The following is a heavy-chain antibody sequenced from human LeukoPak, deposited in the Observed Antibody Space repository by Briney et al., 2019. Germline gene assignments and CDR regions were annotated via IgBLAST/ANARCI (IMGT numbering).Heavy chain of an antibody. Sequence: PSETLSLTCTVSGGSISSGDYYWSWIRQPPGKGLKWIGYIYYSGSTYYNSSLKSRVTISVDTSKNQFSLKLSSVTAADTAVYYCARRFLERDAFDIWGQGTMVTVSS. CDR3: ARRFLERDAFDI. J-gene: IGHJ3*02. V-gene: IGHV4-30-4*08. CDR1: GGSISSGDYY. D-gene: IGHD3-3*01. CDR2: IYYSGST.